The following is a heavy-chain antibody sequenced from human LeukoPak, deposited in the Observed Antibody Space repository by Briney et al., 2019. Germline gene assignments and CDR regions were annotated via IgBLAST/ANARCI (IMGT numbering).Heavy chain of an antibody. D-gene: IGHD3-3*01. CDR3: ATDRGWRTSGYYLYYFEY. Sequence: GGSLRLSCAASGFIFTNYFMSWVRQAPGKGLEWVASIKHDGSERYYVDSVRGRFTISRDNTMNSLYLQMSSLRAEDAAVYYCATDRGWRTSGYYLYYFEYWGQGTLVTFSS. J-gene: IGHJ4*02. CDR2: IKHDGSER. V-gene: IGHV3-7*01. CDR1: GFIFTNYF.